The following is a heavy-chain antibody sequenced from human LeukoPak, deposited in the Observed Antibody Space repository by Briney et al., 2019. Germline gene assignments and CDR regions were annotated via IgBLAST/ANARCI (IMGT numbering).Heavy chain of an antibody. CDR3: AREGPSLSIVGANYFDY. J-gene: IGHJ4*02. D-gene: IGHD1-26*01. Sequence: ASVKVSCKASGGTFSSYAISWVRQAPGQGLEWMGGIIPIFGTANYAQKFQGRVTITADKSTSTAYMELSSLRSEDTAVYYCAREGPSLSIVGANYFDYWGQGTLVTVSS. V-gene: IGHV1-69*06. CDR1: GGTFSSYA. CDR2: IIPIFGTA.